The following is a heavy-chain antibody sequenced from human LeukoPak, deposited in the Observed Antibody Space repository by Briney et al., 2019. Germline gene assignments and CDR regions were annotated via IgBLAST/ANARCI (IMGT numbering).Heavy chain of an antibody. J-gene: IGHJ4*02. V-gene: IGHV4-59*09. CDR3: ARGDSSGWTAFDY. D-gene: IGHD6-19*01. Sequence: SGRTNYNPSLKSRVTISVDTSKNQFSLKLSSVTAADTAVYYCARGDSSGWTAFDYWGQGTLVTVSS. CDR2: SGRT.